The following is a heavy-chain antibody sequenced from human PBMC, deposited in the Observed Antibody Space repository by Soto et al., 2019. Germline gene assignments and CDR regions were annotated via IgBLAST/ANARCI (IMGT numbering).Heavy chain of an antibody. Sequence: PGGSLRLSCAASGFTFSSYSMNWVRQAPGKGLEWVSSISSSSSYIYYADSVKGRFTISRDNAKNSLYLQMNSLRAEDTAVYYCARDQSAGDFYYGMDVWGQGTTVTVSS. CDR1: GFTFSSYS. CDR3: ARDQSAGDFYYGMDV. V-gene: IGHV3-21*01. CDR2: ISSSSSYI. D-gene: IGHD7-27*01. J-gene: IGHJ6*02.